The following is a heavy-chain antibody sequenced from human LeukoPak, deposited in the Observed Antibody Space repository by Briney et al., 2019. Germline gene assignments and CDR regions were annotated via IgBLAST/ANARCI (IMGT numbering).Heavy chain of an antibody. CDR1: GYSFTSYW. D-gene: IGHD2-2*01. CDR2: IYPGDSDT. CDR3: ARLGYCSSTSCYRGYTNWFDP. Sequence: GESLKISCKGSGYSFTSYWIGWVRQMPGKGLEWMGIIYPGDSDTRYSPSFQGQVTISADKSISTAYLQWSSLKASDTAMYYRARLGYCSSTSCYRGYTNWFDPWGQGTLVTVSS. V-gene: IGHV5-51*01. J-gene: IGHJ5*02.